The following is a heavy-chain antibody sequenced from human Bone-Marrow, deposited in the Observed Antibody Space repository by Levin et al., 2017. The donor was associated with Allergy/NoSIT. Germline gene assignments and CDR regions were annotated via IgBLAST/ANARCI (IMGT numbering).Heavy chain of an antibody. V-gene: IGHV4-59*01. CDR3: ARDRTIAAAGGGHYYYGMDV. Sequence: SQTLSLTCTVSGGSITNYYWSWIRQPPGKGLEWIGYIYYSGSTNYNPSLKSRVTISVDTSKNQFSLKLSSVTAADSAVYYCARDRTIAAAGGGHYYYGMDVWGQGTTVTVSS. D-gene: IGHD6-13*01. J-gene: IGHJ6*02. CDR1: GGSITNYY. CDR2: IYYSGST.